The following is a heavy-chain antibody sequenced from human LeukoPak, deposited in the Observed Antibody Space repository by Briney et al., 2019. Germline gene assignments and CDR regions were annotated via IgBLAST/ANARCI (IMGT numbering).Heavy chain of an antibody. CDR3: ARDREYYDSSGYSDY. Sequence: PSQTLSLTCTVSGGSTSSGSYYWSWIRQPAGKGLEWIGRIYTSVSTNYNPSRKSRATPAVATSKTQFSLKLSSVTATDTAVYYCARDREYYDSSGYSDYWGQGTLVTVSS. CDR1: GGSTSSGSYY. D-gene: IGHD3-22*01. V-gene: IGHV4-61*02. J-gene: IGHJ4*02. CDR2: IYTSVST.